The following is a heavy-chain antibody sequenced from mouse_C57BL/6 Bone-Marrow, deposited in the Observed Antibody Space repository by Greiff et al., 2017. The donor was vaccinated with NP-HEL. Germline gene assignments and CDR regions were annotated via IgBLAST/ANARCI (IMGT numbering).Heavy chain of an antibody. CDR3: ARLGLRSAY. CDR1: GYSFTGYY. CDR2: INPSTGGT. J-gene: IGHJ3*01. V-gene: IGHV1-42*01. D-gene: IGHD2-4*01. Sequence: VQLQQSGPELVKPGASVKISCKASGYSFTGYYMNWVKQSPEKSLEWIGAINPSTGGTTYNQKFKAKATLTVDKSSSTAYMQLKSLTSEDSAVYYCARLGLRSAYWGQGTLVTVSA.